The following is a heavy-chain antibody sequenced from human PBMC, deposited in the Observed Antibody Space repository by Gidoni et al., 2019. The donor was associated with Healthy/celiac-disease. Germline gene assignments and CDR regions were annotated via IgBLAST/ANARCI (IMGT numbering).Heavy chain of an antibody. J-gene: IGHJ6*02. CDR1: GFTFSSYG. D-gene: IGHD3-22*01. Sequence: QVQLVESGGGVVQPGRSLRLSCAASGFTFSSYGMHWVRQAPGKGLEWVAVISYDGSNNDYADSVKGRFTISRDNSKNTLYLQMNSLRAEDTAVYYCAKDLGFVMIVVDWPGMDVWGQGTTVTVSS. CDR3: AKDLGFVMIVVDWPGMDV. V-gene: IGHV3-30*18. CDR2: ISYDGSNN.